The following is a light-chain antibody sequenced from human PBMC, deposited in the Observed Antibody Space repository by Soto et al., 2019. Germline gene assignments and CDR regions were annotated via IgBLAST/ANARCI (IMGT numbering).Light chain of an antibody. CDR3: QQRSNWPGT. J-gene: IGKJ1*01. Sequence: ETMMTQSPDTLSVSLGERATLSCRASQSLRSSLAWYQQKPGQAPRLLIYDASTRATGIPARFSGSGSGTDFTLTISGLQSEDFAVYYCQQRSNWPGTFGQGTKVDIK. CDR1: QSLRSS. V-gene: IGKV3-15*01. CDR2: DAS.